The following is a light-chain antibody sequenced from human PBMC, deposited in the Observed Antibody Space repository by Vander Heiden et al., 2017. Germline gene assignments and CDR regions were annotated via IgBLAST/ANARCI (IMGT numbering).Light chain of an antibody. CDR2: AAS. CDR3: QQYYDYPFT. V-gene: IGKV1-8*01. CDR1: QDISSS. J-gene: IGKJ3*01. Sequence: AIRMTQSPSSFSASTGDRVTITCRASQDISSSLAWYQQKPGKAPKLLIFAASTMQSGAPSRFSGSGSGTDFTLTIDCLQSEDFATYYCQQYYDYPFTFGPGTRVDIK.